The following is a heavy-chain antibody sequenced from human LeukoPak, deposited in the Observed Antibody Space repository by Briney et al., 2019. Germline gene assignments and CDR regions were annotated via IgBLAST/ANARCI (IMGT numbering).Heavy chain of an antibody. V-gene: IGHV4-34*01. CDR1: GGSFSGYY. CDR2: IYHSGST. CDR3: ARRSIRGVSRY. D-gene: IGHD3-10*01. Sequence: PSETLSLTCTVYGGSFSGYYWTWVRQPPGKGLEWIGEIYHSGSTNYNPSLKSRVTISVDTSKNQFSLNLTSVTAADTAVYYCARRSIRGVSRYWGQGTLVTVSS. J-gene: IGHJ4*02.